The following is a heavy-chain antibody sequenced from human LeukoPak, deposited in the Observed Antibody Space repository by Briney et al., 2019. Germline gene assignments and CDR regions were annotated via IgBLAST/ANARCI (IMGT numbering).Heavy chain of an antibody. Sequence: GGSLRLSCAASGFTFSRFSMNWVRQAPGKGLEWVSSISSSGTYIYYADSVKGRFTISRDSAKNSLYLQMNSLRAEDTAVYYCAKDSAFYYIDVWGKGTTVIISS. J-gene: IGHJ6*03. CDR1: GFTFSRFS. CDR2: ISSSGTYI. D-gene: IGHD3-10*01. CDR3: AKDSAFYYIDV. V-gene: IGHV3-21*01.